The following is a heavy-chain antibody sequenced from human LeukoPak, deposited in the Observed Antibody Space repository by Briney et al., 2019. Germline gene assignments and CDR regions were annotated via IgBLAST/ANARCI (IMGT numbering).Heavy chain of an antibody. Sequence: ASVKVSCKASGYTFTGYYMHWVRQAPGQGLEWMGWINPNSGGTNYAQKFQGRVTMTRNTSISTAYMELSSLRSEDTAVYYCARGGIATRYYYDSSGYNNWFDPWGQGTLVTVSS. V-gene: IGHV1-2*02. J-gene: IGHJ5*02. CDR1: GYTFTGYY. CDR2: INPNSGGT. D-gene: IGHD3-22*01. CDR3: ARGGIATRYYYDSSGYNNWFDP.